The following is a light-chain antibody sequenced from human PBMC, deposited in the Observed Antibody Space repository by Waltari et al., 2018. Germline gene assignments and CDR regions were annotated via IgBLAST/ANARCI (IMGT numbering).Light chain of an antibody. CDR1: SGRNNYA. Sequence: QLVLTQSPSASASLGASVRLTCTLSSGRNNYAIAWHQQQPEKGPRYLMKVNNDGSHSTGDGIPDRFSASSSGAERYLTIASLQSEDEADYYCRTWDSAIVFGGGTKLTVL. CDR3: RTWDSAIV. CDR2: VNNDGSH. V-gene: IGLV4-69*01. J-gene: IGLJ2*01.